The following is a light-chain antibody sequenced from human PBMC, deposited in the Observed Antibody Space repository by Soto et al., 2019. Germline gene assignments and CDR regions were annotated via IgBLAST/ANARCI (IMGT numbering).Light chain of an antibody. V-gene: IGKV1-39*01. Sequence: DIQMTQSPSSLSASVGYIVTITCGASQSISSYLNWYQQKPGKAPKLLIYAASSLQSGVPSRFSGSGSGTEFTLTISSLQPDDFATYYCQKYNSYSRKFGQGTKVDIK. J-gene: IGKJ1*01. CDR3: QKYNSYSRK. CDR1: QSISSY. CDR2: AAS.